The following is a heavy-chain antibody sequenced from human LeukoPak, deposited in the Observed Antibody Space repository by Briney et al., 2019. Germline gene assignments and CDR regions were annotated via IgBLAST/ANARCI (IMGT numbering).Heavy chain of an antibody. V-gene: IGHV3-74*01. Sequence: GGSLRLSCAASGNYWMHWVRQAPGKGLVWVSHINSDGSWTSYADSVKGRFTISKDNAKNTVYLQMNSLRAEDTAVYYCARRDPFDYWGQGTMVTVSS. CDR3: ARRDPFDY. CDR1: GNYW. CDR2: INSDGSWT. J-gene: IGHJ4*02.